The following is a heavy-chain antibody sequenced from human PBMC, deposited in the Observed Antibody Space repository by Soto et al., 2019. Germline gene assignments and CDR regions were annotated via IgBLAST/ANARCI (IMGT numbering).Heavy chain of an antibody. CDR3: ARGTVTTFYYYGMDV. J-gene: IGHJ6*02. D-gene: IGHD4-17*01. Sequence: EVQLVESGGGLVQPGGSLRLYCAASGFTFSGYAMHWVRQAPGKGLEYVSAISSNGGSTYYANSVKGRFTISRDNSKNTLYLQMGSLRAEDMAVYYCARGTVTTFYYYGMDVWGQGTTVTVSS. CDR2: ISSNGGST. V-gene: IGHV3-64*01. CDR1: GFTFSGYA.